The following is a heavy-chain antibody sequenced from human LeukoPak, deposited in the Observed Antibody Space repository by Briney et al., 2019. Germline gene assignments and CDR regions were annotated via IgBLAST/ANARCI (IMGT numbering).Heavy chain of an antibody. J-gene: IGHJ4*02. CDR1: GFTFSSYE. Sequence: GGSLRLSCAASGFTFSSYEMNWVRQAPGKGLEWVSYIDSSGSTIYYADSVKGRFTISRDNAKNSLYLQMISLRAEDTAVYYCARTYYDILTGYNPYFDYWGQGTLVTVSS. V-gene: IGHV3-48*03. CDR3: ARTYYDILTGYNPYFDY. D-gene: IGHD3-9*01. CDR2: IDSSGSTI.